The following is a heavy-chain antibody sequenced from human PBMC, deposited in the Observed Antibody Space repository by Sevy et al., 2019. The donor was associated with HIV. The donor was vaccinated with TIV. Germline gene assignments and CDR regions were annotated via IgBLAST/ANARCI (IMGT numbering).Heavy chain of an antibody. V-gene: IGHV5-51*01. CDR2: IHPGDSDT. CDR3: ARLCIAVAGTSTHAFDI. Sequence: GESLKISCKGSGYSFTSYWIGWVRQMPGKGLEWMGIIHPGDSDTRYSPSFQGQVTISADKPISTAYLQWSSLKASDTAMYYCARLCIAVAGTSTHAFDIWGQGTMVTVSS. D-gene: IGHD6-19*01. J-gene: IGHJ3*02. CDR1: GYSFTSYW.